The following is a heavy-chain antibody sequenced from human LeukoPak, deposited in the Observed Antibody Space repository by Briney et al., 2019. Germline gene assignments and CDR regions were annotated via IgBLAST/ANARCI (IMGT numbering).Heavy chain of an antibody. CDR3: ARDSGVYASGWYQKHFQH. Sequence: GGSLRLSCAASGFTLNSYTMHWVRQAPGKGLEWVAAISYDGLQKYYAQSVKGRFAISRDTSRNTLYLQMYSLRAEDRAVYYCARDSGVYASGWYQKHFQHWGQGTPVIVSS. V-gene: IGHV3-30*09. CDR2: ISYDGLQK. J-gene: IGHJ1*01. D-gene: IGHD6-19*01. CDR1: GFTLNSYT.